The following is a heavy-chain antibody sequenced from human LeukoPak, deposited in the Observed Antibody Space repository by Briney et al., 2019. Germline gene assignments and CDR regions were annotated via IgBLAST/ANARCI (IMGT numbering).Heavy chain of an antibody. CDR3: ARAGLSTMIVVD. V-gene: IGHV3-21*03. Sequence: GGSLRLSCAASGFTFSSYSLNWVRQAPGKGLEWVSSISRSISYIYYANSVKGRFTISRDNAKNLLYLQMNSLRAEITAVYCCARAGLSTMIVVDWGQGTLVTVSS. CDR2: ISRSISYI. CDR1: GFTFSSYS. J-gene: IGHJ4*02. D-gene: IGHD3-22*01.